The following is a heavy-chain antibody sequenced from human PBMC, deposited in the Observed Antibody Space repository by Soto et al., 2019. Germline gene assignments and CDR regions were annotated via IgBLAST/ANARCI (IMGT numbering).Heavy chain of an antibody. CDR1: GGTFSNYA. V-gene: IGHV1-69*13. D-gene: IGHD6-6*01. CDR3: AIEYSSSPPYYPIGY. J-gene: IGHJ4*02. Sequence: SVKVSCKASGGTFSNYAISWVRQAPGQGLEGMGGIIPIFTTTKYAQKFQGRVTFTADESTSTAYMELSSLRSEDTAVYYCAIEYSSSPPYYPIGYWGQGTLVTVSS. CDR2: IIPIFTTT.